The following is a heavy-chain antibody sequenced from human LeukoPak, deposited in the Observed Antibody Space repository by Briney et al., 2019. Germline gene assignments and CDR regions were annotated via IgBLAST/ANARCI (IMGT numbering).Heavy chain of an antibody. Sequence: SETLSLTCAVYGGSFSGYYWSWIRQPPGKGLEWIGEINHSGSTNYNPSLKSRATISVDTSKNQFSLKLSSVTAADTAVYYCARVDDILTGDAFDIWGQGTMVTVSS. J-gene: IGHJ3*02. CDR2: INHSGST. CDR1: GGSFSGYY. V-gene: IGHV4-34*01. CDR3: ARVDDILTGDAFDI. D-gene: IGHD3-9*01.